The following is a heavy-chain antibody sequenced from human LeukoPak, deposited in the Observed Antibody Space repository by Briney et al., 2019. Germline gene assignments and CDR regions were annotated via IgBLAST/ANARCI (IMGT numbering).Heavy chain of an antibody. Sequence: GGSLRLSCAASGFTFSSYDMHWVRQVTGEGLEWVSAIGTAGDTYYPGSVKGRFTISRESAKNSLYLQMNSLRAGDTAVYYCARDRGLGLDYWGQGTLVTVSS. V-gene: IGHV3-13*01. CDR1: GFTFSSYD. CDR2: IGTAGDT. CDR3: ARDRGLGLDY. J-gene: IGHJ4*02. D-gene: IGHD3/OR15-3a*01.